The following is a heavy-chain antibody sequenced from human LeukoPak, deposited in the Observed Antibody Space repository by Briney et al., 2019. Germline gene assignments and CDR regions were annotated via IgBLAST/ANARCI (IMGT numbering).Heavy chain of an antibody. V-gene: IGHV3-30*02. D-gene: IGHD3-22*01. CDR3: AKDMPESYYYDSSGVLPAAFDI. CDR2: ISSDGSLQ. CDR1: DFTFSKHG. Sequence: PGGSLRLSCVASDFTFSKHGMHWVRQAPGKGLEWVASISSDGSLQFYTAHVKGRFTIPRDNAKNSLYLQMNSLRAEDTALYYCAKDMPESYYYDSSGVLPAAFDIWGQGTMVTVSS. J-gene: IGHJ3*02.